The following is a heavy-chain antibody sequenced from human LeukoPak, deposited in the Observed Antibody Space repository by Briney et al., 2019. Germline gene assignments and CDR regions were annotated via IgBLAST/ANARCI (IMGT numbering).Heavy chain of an antibody. CDR3: ARHRSRALDY. V-gene: IGHV4-34*01. D-gene: IGHD2-15*01. CDR2: INHSGST. J-gene: IGHJ4*02. CDR1: GGSFSGYY. Sequence: PSETLSLTCAVYGGSFSGYYWSWIRQPPGKGLEWIGEINHSGSTNYNPSLKSRVTISVDTSKNQFSLKLSSVTAADTAVYYCARHRSRALDYWGQGTLVTVSS.